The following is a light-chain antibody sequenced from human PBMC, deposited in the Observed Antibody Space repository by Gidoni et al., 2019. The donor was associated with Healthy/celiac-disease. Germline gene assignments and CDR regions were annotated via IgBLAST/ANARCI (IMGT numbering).Light chain of an antibody. Sequence: QSALTQPASVSGSPGQSITISCTGTSSDVGGYNYVSWYQQHPGKYTKLMIYDFSNRLSGVSNSFSGSKSGNKASLTISGLKAEDEADYYCSSYTSSSTQVFGGGTKLTVL. V-gene: IGLV2-14*01. CDR3: SSYTSSSTQV. CDR2: DFS. J-gene: IGLJ3*02. CDR1: SSDVGGYNY.